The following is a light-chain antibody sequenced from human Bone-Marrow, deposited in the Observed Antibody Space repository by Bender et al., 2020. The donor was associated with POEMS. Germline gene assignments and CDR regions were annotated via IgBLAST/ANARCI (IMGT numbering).Light chain of an antibody. CDR2: SSH. Sequence: QSVLTQPPSASGTPGQRVTISCSGGSSNIGAHAVNWYQHLPGTAPKLLIYSSHRRPSEVPDRFSGSRSGTSASLAISGLQAEDEAGYYCSSFTSSSTYVFGTGTQDTVL. J-gene: IGLJ1*01. CDR1: SSNIGAHA. V-gene: IGLV1-44*01. CDR3: SSFTSSSTYV.